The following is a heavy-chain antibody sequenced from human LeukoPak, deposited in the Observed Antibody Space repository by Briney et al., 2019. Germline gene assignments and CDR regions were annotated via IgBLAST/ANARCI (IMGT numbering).Heavy chain of an antibody. V-gene: IGHV4-59*01. CDR2: IYYSGST. J-gene: IGHJ4*02. Sequence: SETLSLTCTVSGGSISSYYWSWIRQPPGKGLEWIGYIYYSGSTNYNPSLKSRVTISVDTSKNQFSLKLSSVTAADTAVYYCAIIVGATSSFDYWGQGTLVTVSS. CDR3: AIIVGATSSFDY. CDR1: GGSISSYY. D-gene: IGHD1-26*01.